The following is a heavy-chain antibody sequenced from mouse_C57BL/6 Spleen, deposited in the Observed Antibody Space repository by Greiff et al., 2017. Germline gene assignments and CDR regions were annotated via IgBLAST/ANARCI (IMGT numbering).Heavy chain of an antibody. CDR1: GFSLTSYG. CDR2: IWRGGST. J-gene: IGHJ2*01. Sequence: VMLVESGPGLVQPSQSLSITCTVSGFSLTSYGVHWVRQSPGKGLEWLGVIWRGGSTDDNAAFMSRLSITKDNSKSQVFFKMNSLQADDTAIYYCAKNDGYYYFDYWGQGTTLTVSS. CDR3: AKNDGYYYFDY. V-gene: IGHV2-5*01. D-gene: IGHD2-3*01.